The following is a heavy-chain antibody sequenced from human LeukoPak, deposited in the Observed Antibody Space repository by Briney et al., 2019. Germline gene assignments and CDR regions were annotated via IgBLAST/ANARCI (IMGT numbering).Heavy chain of an antibody. Sequence: SETLSLTCTVSGGSISSSSYYWGWVRQPPGKGLEWIGEINHSGSTNYNPSLKSRVTISVDTSKNQFSLKLSSVTAADTAVYYCAREKSRGWGRSLYFDYWGQGTLVTVSS. J-gene: IGHJ4*02. CDR1: GGSISSSSYY. CDR3: AREKSRGWGRSLYFDY. V-gene: IGHV4-39*07. D-gene: IGHD6-19*01. CDR2: INHSGST.